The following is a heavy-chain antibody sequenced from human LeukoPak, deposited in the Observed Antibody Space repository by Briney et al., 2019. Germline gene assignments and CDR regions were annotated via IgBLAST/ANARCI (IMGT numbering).Heavy chain of an antibody. D-gene: IGHD1/OR15-1a*01. CDR2: INHSGST. Sequence: KPSETLSLTCAVYGGSFSGYYWSWIRQPPGKGLEWIGEINHSGSTNYNPSLKSRVTISVDTSKNQFSLKLSSVTAADTAVYYCARTQLEEHAFDIWGQGTMVTVSS. CDR3: ARTQLEEHAFDI. CDR1: GGSFSGYY. V-gene: IGHV4-34*01. J-gene: IGHJ3*02.